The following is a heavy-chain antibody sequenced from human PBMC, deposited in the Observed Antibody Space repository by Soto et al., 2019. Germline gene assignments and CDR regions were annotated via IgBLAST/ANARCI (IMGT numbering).Heavy chain of an antibody. D-gene: IGHD6-13*01. Sequence: QLQLQESGPGLVKPSETLSLTCTVSGGSISSSSYYWGWIRQPPGKGLEWIGSIDYSGSTYYNPSLMRRVTISVDTSKNQFSLKLSSVTAADTAVYYCASTLAAAGTFLYYYYYMDVWGKGTTVTVSS. J-gene: IGHJ6*03. CDR2: IDYSGST. CDR1: GGSISSSSYY. V-gene: IGHV4-39*01. CDR3: ASTLAAAGTFLYYYYYMDV.